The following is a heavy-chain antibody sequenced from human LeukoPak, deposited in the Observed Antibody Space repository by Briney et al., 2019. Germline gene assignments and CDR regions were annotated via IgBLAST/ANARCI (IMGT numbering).Heavy chain of an antibody. CDR2: IYTSGST. V-gene: IGHV4-4*07. D-gene: IGHD3-10*01. CDR3: ARDLERGFGEYYYDP. CDR1: GGSISSYY. Sequence: SETLSLTCTASGGSISSYYWSWIRQPAGKGLEWIGRIYTSGSTNYNPSLKSRVTMSVDTSKNQFSLKLSSATAADTAVYYCARDLERGFGEYYYDPWGQGTLVTVSS. J-gene: IGHJ5*02.